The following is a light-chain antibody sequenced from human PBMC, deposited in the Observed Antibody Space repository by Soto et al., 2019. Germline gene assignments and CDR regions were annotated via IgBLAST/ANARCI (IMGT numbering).Light chain of an antibody. CDR1: QTISSW. V-gene: IGKV1-5*03. J-gene: IGKJ1*01. CDR3: QHYNSYSEA. CDR2: KAS. Sequence: DIQMTQSPSILSASVGERVTITCRASQTISSWLAWYQQKPGKAPKLLIYKASTLKSGVPSRFSGSGSGTEFTLTISSLQPDDFATYYCQHYNSYSEAFGQGTKVDIK.